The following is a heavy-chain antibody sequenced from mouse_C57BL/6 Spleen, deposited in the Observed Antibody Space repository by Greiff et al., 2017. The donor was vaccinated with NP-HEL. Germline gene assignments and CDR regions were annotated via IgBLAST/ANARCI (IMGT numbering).Heavy chain of an antibody. Sequence: VQLQQSGAELVRPGASVTLSCKASGYTFTDYEMHWVKQTPVHGLEWIGAIDPETGGTAYNQKFKGKAILTADNSSSTAYMELRSLTSEDSAVYYCTPYDYDAYFDDWGQGTTLTVSS. CDR2: IDPETGGT. CDR3: TPYDYDAYFDD. CDR1: GYTFTDYE. D-gene: IGHD2-4*01. V-gene: IGHV1-15*01. J-gene: IGHJ2*01.